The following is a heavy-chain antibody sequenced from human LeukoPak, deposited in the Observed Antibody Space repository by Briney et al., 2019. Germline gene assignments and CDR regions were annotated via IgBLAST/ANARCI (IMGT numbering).Heavy chain of an antibody. J-gene: IGHJ4*02. V-gene: IGHV3-7*01. Sequence: SGGSLRLSCAASGFTFSSYWTSWVRQAPGKGLEWVANIKQDGSEKYYVDSVKGRFTISRDNAKNSLYLQMNSLRAEDTAVYYCARVGYCSSTSCHGFEDWGQGTLVTVSS. D-gene: IGHD2-2*01. CDR2: IKQDGSEK. CDR1: GFTFSSYW. CDR3: ARVGYCSSTSCHGFED.